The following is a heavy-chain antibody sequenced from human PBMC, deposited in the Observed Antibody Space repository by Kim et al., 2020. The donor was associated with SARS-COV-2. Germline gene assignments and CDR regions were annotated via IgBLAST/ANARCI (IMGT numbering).Heavy chain of an antibody. Sequence: GGSLRLSCAASGFTFSSYAMHWVRQAPGKGLEWVAVLSYDGSNKYYADSVKGRFTISRDNSKNTLYLQMNSLRAEDTAVYYCARPRAPYSSSSPLDYWGQGTLVTVSS. CDR1: GFTFSSYA. D-gene: IGHD6-6*01. V-gene: IGHV3-30-3*01. CDR2: LSYDGSNK. J-gene: IGHJ4*02. CDR3: ARPRAPYSSSSPLDY.